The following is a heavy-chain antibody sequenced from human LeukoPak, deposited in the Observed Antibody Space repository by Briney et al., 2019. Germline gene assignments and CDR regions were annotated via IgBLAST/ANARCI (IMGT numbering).Heavy chain of an antibody. D-gene: IGHD6-13*01. CDR2: ISSSSSTI. CDR1: GFTFSSYS. CDR3: ARDRGGIAAAVYYFDY. Sequence: GGSLGLSCAASGFTFSSYSMNWVRQAPGKGLEWVSYISSSSSTIYYADSVKGRFTISRDNAKNSLYLQMNSLRAEDTAVYYCARDRGGIAAAVYYFDYWGQGTLVTVSS. J-gene: IGHJ4*02. V-gene: IGHV3-48*01.